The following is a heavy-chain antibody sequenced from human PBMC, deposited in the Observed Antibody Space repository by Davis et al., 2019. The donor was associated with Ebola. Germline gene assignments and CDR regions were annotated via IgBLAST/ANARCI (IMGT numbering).Heavy chain of an antibody. J-gene: IGHJ3*02. CDR3: ARGQTTVTELRNAFDI. V-gene: IGHV4-59*11. CDR2: IYYSGST. Sequence: SETLSLTCTVSGGSISSHYWSWIRQPPGKGLEWIGYIYYSGSTNYNPSLKSRVTISVDTSKNQFSLKLSSVTAADTAVYYCARGQTTVTELRNAFDIWGQGTMVTVSS. CDR1: GGSISSHY. D-gene: IGHD4-17*01.